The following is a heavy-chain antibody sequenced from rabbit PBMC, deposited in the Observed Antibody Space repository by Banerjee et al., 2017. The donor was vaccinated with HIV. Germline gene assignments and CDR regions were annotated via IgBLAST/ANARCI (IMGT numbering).Heavy chain of an antibody. CDR2: IDLLFGTT. Sequence: EESGGGLVQPGGSLKLSCKASGFDFSRTGVSWVRQAPGKGLEWIGYIDLLFGTTYYANWVNGRFTISSHNAQNTLYLQLHSLTAADTATYFCVRGASESGYYSLWGPGTLVTVS. CDR3: VRGASESGYYSL. V-gene: IGHV1S47*01. J-gene: IGHJ4*01. D-gene: IGHD1-1*01. CDR1: GFDFSRTG.